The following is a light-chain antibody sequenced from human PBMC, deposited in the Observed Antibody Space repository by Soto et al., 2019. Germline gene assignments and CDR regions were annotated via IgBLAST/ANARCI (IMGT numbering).Light chain of an antibody. CDR1: SSDIGNYIY. J-gene: IGLJ1*01. CDR3: ASYTSTTTPFV. CDR2: EVA. Sequence: QSALTQPASVSGSPGQSITISCTGTSSDIGNYIYVSWHQQHPGKAPKLMIFEVANRPSGISNRFSGSKSGNTASLTISGLQAEDEADYYCASYTSTTTPFVFGTGTKVTVL. V-gene: IGLV2-14*01.